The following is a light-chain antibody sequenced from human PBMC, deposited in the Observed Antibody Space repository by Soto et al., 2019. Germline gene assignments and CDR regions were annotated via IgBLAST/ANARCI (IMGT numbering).Light chain of an antibody. Sequence: QSVLTQPPSVSGAPGQRVTISCTGSRSNIGAGYDVHWYQQLPGTAPKLFIYGNSNRPSGVPDRFSGSKSGTSASLAITGLQAEDEADYYCQSYDSSLSGSVFGGGTQLTVL. J-gene: IGLJ7*01. CDR1: RSNIGAGYD. V-gene: IGLV1-40*01. CDR3: QSYDSSLSGSV. CDR2: GNS.